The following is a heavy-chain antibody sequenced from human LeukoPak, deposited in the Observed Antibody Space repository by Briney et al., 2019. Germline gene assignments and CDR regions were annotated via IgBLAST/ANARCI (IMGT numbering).Heavy chain of an antibody. V-gene: IGHV3-23*01. CDR1: GFTFSSYA. CDR2: ISGSGGST. CDR3: ARSMATAMRAYFDY. D-gene: IGHD5-24*01. J-gene: IGHJ4*02. Sequence: GGSLRLSCAASGFTFSSYAMSWVRQAPGKGLEWVSAISGSGGSTYYADSVKGRFTISRDNSKNTLYLQMNSLRAEDTALYHCARSMATAMRAYFDYWGQGTLVTVSS.